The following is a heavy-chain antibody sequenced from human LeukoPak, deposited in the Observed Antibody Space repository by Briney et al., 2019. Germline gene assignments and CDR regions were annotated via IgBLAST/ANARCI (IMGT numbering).Heavy chain of an antibody. CDR2: ISYDGSNK. CDR3: ARDCTGGTCYDAFDI. D-gene: IGHD2-15*01. V-gene: IGHV3-30*03. J-gene: IGHJ3*02. Sequence: GGSLRLSCAASGFTFSSYGMHWVRQAPGKGLEWVALISYDGSNKYYADSVKGRFTISRDNSKNTLYLQMNSLRAGDTAVYYCARDCTGGTCYDAFDIWGQGTMVTVSS. CDR1: GFTFSSYG.